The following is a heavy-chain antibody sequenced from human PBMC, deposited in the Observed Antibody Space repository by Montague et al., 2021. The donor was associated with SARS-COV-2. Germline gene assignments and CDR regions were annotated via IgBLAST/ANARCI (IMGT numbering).Heavy chain of an antibody. Sequence: SLRLSCAASGFTFGSYAMSWVRQAPGKGLEWVSGISGDGDNAHYADSVKGRFTISRDNSKNTLYLQMNNLRAEDTAVYFCAKAFPPAYPYQYCGIDFWGQGTSLSVSS. CDR2: ISGDGDNA. CDR1: GFTFGSYA. J-gene: IGHJ6*02. D-gene: IGHD3-16*01. V-gene: IGHV3-23*01. CDR3: AKAFPPAYPYQYCGIDF.